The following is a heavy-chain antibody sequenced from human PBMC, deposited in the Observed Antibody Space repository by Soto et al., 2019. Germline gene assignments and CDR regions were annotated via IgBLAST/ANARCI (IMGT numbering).Heavy chain of an antibody. CDR1: NYSISSGYY. J-gene: IGHJ4*02. V-gene: IGHV4-38-2*02. Sequence: SETLSLTCTVSNYSISSGYYWGWIRQSPGEGLEWIVSMYHSGTTYYNPSLKSRVTISIGTSKNQFSLKLTSVTSADTAVYFCARVAFGPIDYWGQGTLVTVSS. CDR3: ARVAFGPIDY. D-gene: IGHD3-16*01. CDR2: MYHSGTT.